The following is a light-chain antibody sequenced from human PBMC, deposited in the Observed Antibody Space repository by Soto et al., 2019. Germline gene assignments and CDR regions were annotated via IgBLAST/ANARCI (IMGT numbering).Light chain of an antibody. CDR3: LRPKG. V-gene: IGKV1-5*03. Sequence: IHMTQSPSTLSASVGDRVIITCRASESIGTLLAWYQQKPRRAPNLLISTASSLETGIPSRCSGSGSGAEFALAISSRPPDDFATYDCLRPKGFGQGTMVEIK. CDR2: TAS. CDR1: ESIGTL. J-gene: IGKJ1*01.